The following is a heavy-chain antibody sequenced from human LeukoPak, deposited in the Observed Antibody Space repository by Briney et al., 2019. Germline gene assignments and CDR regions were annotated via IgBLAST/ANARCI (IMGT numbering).Heavy chain of an antibody. Sequence: GASVKVSCKASGGTFISYAISWVRQAPGRGLEWMGGIIPIFGTANYAQKFQGRVTITADESTSTAYMELSSLRSEDTAVYYCARGGSGYSYGYVRYYGMDVWGQGTTVTVSS. V-gene: IGHV1-69*13. J-gene: IGHJ6*02. CDR2: IIPIFGTA. CDR3: ARGGSGYSYGYVRYYGMDV. D-gene: IGHD5-18*01. CDR1: GGTFISYA.